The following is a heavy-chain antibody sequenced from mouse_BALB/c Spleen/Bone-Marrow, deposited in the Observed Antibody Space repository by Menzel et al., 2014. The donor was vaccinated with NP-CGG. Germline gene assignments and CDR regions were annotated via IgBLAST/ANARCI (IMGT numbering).Heavy chain of an antibody. D-gene: IGHD1-1*01. CDR2: INPDSSTI. Sequence: EVQGVESGGGLVQPGGSLKLSCAASGFDFSRCWMSWVRQAPGKGLEWIGEINPDSSTINYTPSLKDKFIISRDNAKNTPYLQMSKVRSEDTALYYCARLNYYGSLFVWGAGTTVTVSS. CDR1: GFDFSRCW. V-gene: IGHV4-1*02. J-gene: IGHJ1*01. CDR3: ARLNYYGSLFV.